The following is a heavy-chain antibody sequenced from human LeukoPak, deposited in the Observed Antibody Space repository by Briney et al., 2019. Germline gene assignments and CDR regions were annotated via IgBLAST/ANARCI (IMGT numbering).Heavy chain of an antibody. D-gene: IGHD3-10*01. J-gene: IGHJ3*02. CDR2: MNPNSGNT. CDR1: GYTFTIYD. V-gene: IGHV1-8*01. Sequence: RASVTVSCKASGYTFTIYDINWVRQATGQGLEWMGWMNPNSGNTGYAQKFQGRVTMTRNTSISTAYMELSSLRSEDTAVYYCARVDGSESDAFDIWGQGTMVTVSS. CDR3: ARVDGSESDAFDI.